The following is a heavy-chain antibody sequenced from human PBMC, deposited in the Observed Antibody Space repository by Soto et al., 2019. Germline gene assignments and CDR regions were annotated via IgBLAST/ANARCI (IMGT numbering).Heavy chain of an antibody. CDR3: ARLRYTADYYYYGMDV. D-gene: IGHD5-18*01. V-gene: IGHV4-39*01. Sequence: SETLSLTCTVSGGSISSSSYYWGWIRQPPGKGLEWIGSIYYSGSTYYNPSLKSRVTISVDTSKNQFSLKLSSVTAADTAVYYCARLRYTADYYYYGMDVWGQGTTVTVSS. CDR1: GGSISSSSYY. J-gene: IGHJ6*02. CDR2: IYYSGST.